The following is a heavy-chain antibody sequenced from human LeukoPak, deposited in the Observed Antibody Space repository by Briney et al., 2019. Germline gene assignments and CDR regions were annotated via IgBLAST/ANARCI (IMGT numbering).Heavy chain of an antibody. J-gene: IGHJ4*02. CDR2: IYYSGST. V-gene: IGHV4-39*07. CDR1: GGSISSSSYY. CDR3: ARWSYYDFWSGYFYYFDY. D-gene: IGHD3-3*01. Sequence: PSETLSLTCTVSGGSISSSSYYWGWIRQPPGKGLEWIGSIYYSGSTYYNPSLKSRVTISVDTSKNQFSLKLSSVTAADTAVYYCARWSYYDFWSGYFYYFDYWGQGTLVTVSS.